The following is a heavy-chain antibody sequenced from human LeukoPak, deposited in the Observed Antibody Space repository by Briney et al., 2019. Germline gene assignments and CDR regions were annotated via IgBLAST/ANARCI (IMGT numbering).Heavy chain of an antibody. Sequence: PGGSLRLSCASSGFAFRSYEMNWVRQAPGKGLEWVSYISSSSSTIYYADSVKGRFTISRDNAKNSLYLQMNSLRDEDTAVYYCARDYGSGWVYYFDYWGQGTLVTVSS. V-gene: IGHV3-48*02. CDR3: ARDYGSGWVYYFDY. J-gene: IGHJ4*02. CDR2: ISSSSSTI. D-gene: IGHD6-19*01. CDR1: GFAFRSYE.